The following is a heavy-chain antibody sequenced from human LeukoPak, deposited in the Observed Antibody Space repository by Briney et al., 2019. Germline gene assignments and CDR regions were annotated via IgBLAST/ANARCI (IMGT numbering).Heavy chain of an antibody. Sequence: GGSLRLSCAASGFSFSTYGRHWVRQAPGKGLEWVAFIQYDGTNKYYGDSVKGRFTISRDNSRNTVYLQMNSLRAEDTAVYYCAKGSQWYEDYWGQGTLVTVSS. CDR3: AKGSQWYEDY. CDR1: GFSFSTYG. J-gene: IGHJ4*02. CDR2: IQYDGTNK. D-gene: IGHD2-15*01. V-gene: IGHV3-30*02.